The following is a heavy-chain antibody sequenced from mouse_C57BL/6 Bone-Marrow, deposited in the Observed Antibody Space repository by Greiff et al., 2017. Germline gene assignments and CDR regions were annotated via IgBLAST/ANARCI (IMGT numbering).Heavy chain of an antibody. CDR2: IDPSDSYT. V-gene: IGHV1-59*01. CDR3: ARKDYGSISYLDY. J-gene: IGHJ2*01. D-gene: IGHD1-1*01. CDR1: GYTFTSYW. Sequence: QVQLQQPGAELVRPGTSVKLSCKASGYTFTSYWMHWVKQRPGQGLEWIGVIDPSDSYTNYNQKFKGKATLTVDTSSSTAYMQLSSLTSEDSAVYYWARKDYGSISYLDYWGQGTTLTVAS.